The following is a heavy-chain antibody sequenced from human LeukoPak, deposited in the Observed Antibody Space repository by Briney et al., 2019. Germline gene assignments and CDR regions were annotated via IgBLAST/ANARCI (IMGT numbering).Heavy chain of an antibody. V-gene: IGHV3-21*04. CDR3: ARVDYYDIYFDY. J-gene: IGHJ4*02. CDR1: GFTFSNYN. Sequence: PGGSLRLSCAASGFTFSNYNMNWVRQAPGKGLEWVSSISSIITYIYYADSVKGRFTISRDNSKNTLYLQMNSLRAEDTAVYYCARVDYYDIYFDYWGQGTLVTVSS. D-gene: IGHD3-22*01. CDR2: ISSIITYI.